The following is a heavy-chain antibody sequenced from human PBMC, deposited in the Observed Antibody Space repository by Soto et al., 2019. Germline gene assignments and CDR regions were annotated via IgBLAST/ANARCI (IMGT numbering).Heavy chain of an antibody. CDR2: IYYRGST. V-gene: IGHV4-30-4*01. Sequence: TLSPTCTVASGSMSCGDYSWRWIRQPPGKGWEWIGYIYYRGSTYYNPCLKSRVTISVDTSKNQFSLKLSSVTAADTAVYYCARGVKWYDFWSGYNIQFDYWGQGTLVTVSS. D-gene: IGHD3-3*01. J-gene: IGHJ4*02. CDR1: SGSMSCGDYS. CDR3: ARGVKWYDFWSGYNIQFDY.